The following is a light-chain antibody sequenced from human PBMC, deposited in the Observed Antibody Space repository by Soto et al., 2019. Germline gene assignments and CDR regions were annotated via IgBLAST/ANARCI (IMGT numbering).Light chain of an antibody. J-gene: IGKJ4*01. V-gene: IGKV1-39*01. CDR1: QSISSY. CDR2: AAS. CDR3: QQSYSTPLT. Sequence: DIQMTQSPSSLSASVGDRVTITCRASQSISSYLNWYQQKPGKAPKLLIYAASSLQSGVPSRFSGSGSGPDFTLTISSLQPEDFATYYCQQSYSTPLTFGGGTKGEIK.